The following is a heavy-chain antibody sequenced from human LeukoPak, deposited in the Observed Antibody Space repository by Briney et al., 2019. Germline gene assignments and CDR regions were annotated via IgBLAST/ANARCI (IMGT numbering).Heavy chain of an antibody. J-gene: IGHJ4*02. CDR1: GGTFNRNA. D-gene: IGHD3-9*01. CDR2: IIPFNNIP. Sequence: GASVKVSCTASGGTFNRNAINWVRQAPGQGLEWMGRIIPFNNIPNYAEKFQGRVTFTADKTTGIAYMELSSLRSEDTAVYYCARELRDFDWLDYYFQYWGQGTLVTVSS. CDR3: ARELRDFDWLDYYFQY. V-gene: IGHV1-69*04.